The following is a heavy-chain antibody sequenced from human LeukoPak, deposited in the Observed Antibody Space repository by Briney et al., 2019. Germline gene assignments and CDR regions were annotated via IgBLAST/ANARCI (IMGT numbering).Heavy chain of an antibody. CDR3: ARAGDSSGNFDY. V-gene: IGHV4-61*02. D-gene: IGHD3-22*01. J-gene: IGHJ4*02. CDR1: GGSISSGSYY. Sequence: PSETLSLTCTVSGGSISSGSYYWSWIRQPAGKGLEWIGRIYTSGSTNYNPSLKSRVTISVDTSKNQFSLKLSSVTAADTAVYYCARAGDSSGNFDYWGRGTLVTVSS. CDR2: IYTSGST.